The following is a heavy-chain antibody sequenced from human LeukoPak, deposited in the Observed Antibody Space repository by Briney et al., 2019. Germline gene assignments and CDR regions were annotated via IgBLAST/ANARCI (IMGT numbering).Heavy chain of an antibody. V-gene: IGHV4-39*02. CDR3: ARIGYNYIDRPHWYFDL. CDR2: VSYSGNT. D-gene: IGHD5-18*01. Sequence: PSETLSLTCTVSGGSISRSSYYWGWIRQTPGMGLEWIGSVSYSGNTDYNPSLKSRVTISVDTSKNLFSLKLSSVTAADTAVYYCARIGYNYIDRPHWYFDLWGRGTLVTVSS. J-gene: IGHJ2*01. CDR1: GGSISRSSYY.